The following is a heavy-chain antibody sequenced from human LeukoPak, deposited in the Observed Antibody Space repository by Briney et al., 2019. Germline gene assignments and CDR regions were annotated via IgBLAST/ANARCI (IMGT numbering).Heavy chain of an antibody. V-gene: IGHV4-61*02. J-gene: IGHJ3*02. CDR1: GGSISSGSYY. CDR3: ARDTTVVPGAFDI. Sequence: SETLSLTCTVSGGSISSGSYYWSWIRQPAGKRVEWIGRIYTSGSTNYNPSLKSRVTISVDTSKNQFSLKLSSVTAADTAVYYCARDTTVVPGAFDIWGQGTMVTVSS. CDR2: IYTSGST. D-gene: IGHD4-23*01.